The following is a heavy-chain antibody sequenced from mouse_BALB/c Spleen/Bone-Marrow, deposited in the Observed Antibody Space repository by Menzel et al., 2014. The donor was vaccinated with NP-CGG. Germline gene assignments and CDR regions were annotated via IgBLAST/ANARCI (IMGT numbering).Heavy chain of an antibody. J-gene: IGHJ2*01. CDR2: INPIIGGT. CDR1: GYTLISYY. CDR3: TRWRSKEGFDY. Sequence: QVQLQQSGAELVKPGASVKLSCKASGYTLISYYMLWVKQRPGQGLEWIVEINPIIGGTNFNEKFKSKATLTVDKSSRTAYKQLSSVTSEDSAVYYCTRWRSKEGFDYWGQGTTLTISS. V-gene: IGHV1S81*02.